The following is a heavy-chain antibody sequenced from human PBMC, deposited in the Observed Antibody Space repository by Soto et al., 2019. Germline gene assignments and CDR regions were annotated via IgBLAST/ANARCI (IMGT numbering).Heavy chain of an antibody. D-gene: IGHD1-26*01. CDR3: ARDTRDGATRDYWFDP. J-gene: IGHJ5*02. CDR1: GYPFSNFY. CDR2: IQPGSGTT. V-gene: IGHV1-46*01. Sequence: ASVKVSCKSSGYPFSNFYIHWVRQAPGQGLEWMGIIQPGSGTTTYSERLQGRLTLTRDTSTTTVHMELTGLTTDDTAVYYCARDTRDGATRDYWFDPWGQGTLVTVSS.